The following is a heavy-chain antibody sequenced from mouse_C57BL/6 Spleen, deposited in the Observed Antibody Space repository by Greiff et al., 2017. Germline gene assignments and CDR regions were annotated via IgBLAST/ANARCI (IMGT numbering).Heavy chain of an antibody. J-gene: IGHJ3*01. CDR2: IYPGSGST. CDR3: ARWGDGYSLFAY. V-gene: IGHV1-55*01. CDR1: GYTFTSYW. Sequence: VQLQQPGAELVKPGASVKMSCKASGYTFTSYWITWVKQRPGQGLEWIGDIYPGSGSTNYNEKFKSKATLTVDTSSSTAYMQLSSLTSEDSAVYYCARWGDGYSLFAYWGQGTLVTVSA. D-gene: IGHD2-3*01.